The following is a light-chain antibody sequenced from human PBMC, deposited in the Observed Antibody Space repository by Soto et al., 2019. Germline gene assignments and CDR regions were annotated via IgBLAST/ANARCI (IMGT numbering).Light chain of an antibody. CDR1: QGIGNS. CDR2: AAS. V-gene: IGKV1-16*02. J-gene: IGKJ4*01. CDR3: QQYNSFPLS. Sequence: DIQMTQSPSSLSASVGAEVTITCRARQGIGNSLAWFQQKPGKAPQSLLYAASSLQSGLPSKFSGVRSGTDFSLTISNLQPEDLAIDYCQQYNSFPLSFGGGTKVEIK.